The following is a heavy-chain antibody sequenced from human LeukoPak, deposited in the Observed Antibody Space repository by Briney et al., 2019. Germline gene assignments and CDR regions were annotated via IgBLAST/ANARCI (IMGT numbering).Heavy chain of an antibody. Sequence: GGSLRLSCAASTFNFGLYVMTWARQAPGKELEWVSGISGGGLSTYYTDSVKGRFTISRENSKNTLYLEMTRLRTEDTAVYFCGRGGSTRAQAFDVWGQGTMVTVSS. J-gene: IGHJ3*01. CDR1: TFNFGLYV. CDR3: GRGGSTRAQAFDV. V-gene: IGHV3-23*01. D-gene: IGHD2-15*01. CDR2: ISGGGLST.